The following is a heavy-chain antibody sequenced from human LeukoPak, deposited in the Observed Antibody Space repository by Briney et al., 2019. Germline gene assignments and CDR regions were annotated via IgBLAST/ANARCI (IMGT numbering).Heavy chain of an antibody. D-gene: IGHD2-2*01. CDR1: GGSFSGYY. CDR2: INHSGST. J-gene: IGHJ5*02. Sequence: SETLSLTCAVYGGSFSGYYWSWLRQPPGKGLEWLGEINHSGSTNYNPSLKSRVTISVDTSKNQFSLKLSSVTAADTAVYYCARGGGYCSSTSCPNTNWFDPWGQGTLVTVSS. CDR3: ARGGGYCSSTSCPNTNWFDP. V-gene: IGHV4-34*01.